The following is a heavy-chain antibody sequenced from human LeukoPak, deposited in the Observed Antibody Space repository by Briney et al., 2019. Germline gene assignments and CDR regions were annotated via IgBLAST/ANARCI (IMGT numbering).Heavy chain of an antibody. CDR3: ARGSHTMIVVAHPFQH. J-gene: IGHJ1*01. CDR2: IIPIFGTA. D-gene: IGHD3-22*01. Sequence: ASVKVSCKASGGTFSSYAISWVRQAPGQGLEWMGWIIPIFGTANYAQKFQGRVTITADESTSTAYMELSSLRSEDTAVYYCARGSHTMIVVAHPFQHWGQGTLVTVSS. CDR1: GGTFSSYA. V-gene: IGHV1-69*13.